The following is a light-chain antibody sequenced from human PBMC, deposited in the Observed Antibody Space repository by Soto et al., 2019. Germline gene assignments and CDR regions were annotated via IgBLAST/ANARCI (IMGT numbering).Light chain of an antibody. V-gene: IGLV2-8*01. CDR3: ISYADDNNFV. CDR2: DVT. CDR1: SSDGGGYNS. Sequence: QSALTQPPSASGSPGQSVTISCTGTSSDGGGYNSVSWYQQHPGSAPKLVIYDVTKRPSGVPDRFSGSKSGNTASLIVSGLQAEDEADYYCISYADDNNFVFGGGTKL. J-gene: IGLJ3*02.